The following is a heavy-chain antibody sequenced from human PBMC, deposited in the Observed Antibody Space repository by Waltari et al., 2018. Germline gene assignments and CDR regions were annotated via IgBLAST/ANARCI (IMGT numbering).Heavy chain of an antibody. CDR1: GYNFSTNW. CDR2: IYPDDPEI. J-gene: IGHJ6*02. CDR3: ARQDPKYQYAMAV. V-gene: IGHV5-51*01. Sequence: EVQLVQSGAEVKKPGESLKISCTDSGYNFSTNWIGWVRQLPGRGLEWMGIIYPDDPEIRYSPSFQGQVTISADRSINTAYLEWRSLKALDTALYFCARQDPKYQYAMAVWGQGTSVTVS. D-gene: IGHD2-2*01.